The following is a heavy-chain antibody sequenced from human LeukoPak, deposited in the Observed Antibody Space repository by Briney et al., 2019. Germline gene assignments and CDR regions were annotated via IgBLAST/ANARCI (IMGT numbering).Heavy chain of an antibody. CDR1: GGSISGTPYY. V-gene: IGHV4-39*07. D-gene: IGHD3-10*01. CDR3: ARGAYYYGSGSYLYYYYYGMDV. CDR2: IYYSGST. J-gene: IGHJ6*02. Sequence: SETLSLTCAISGGSISGTPYYWGWFRQPPGKGLEWIGSIYYSGSTYYNPSLKSRVTMSVDTSKNQFSLKLSSVTAADTAVYYCARGAYYYGSGSYLYYYYYGMDVWGQGTTVTVSS.